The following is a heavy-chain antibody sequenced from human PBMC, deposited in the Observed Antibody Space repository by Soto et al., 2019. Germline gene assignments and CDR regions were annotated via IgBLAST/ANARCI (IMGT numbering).Heavy chain of an antibody. J-gene: IGHJ3*02. CDR1: VESISSYY. V-gene: IGHV4-59*08. D-gene: IGHD5-12*01. CDR2: IYYSGST. CDR3: ARPRREYSGYDDAFDI. Sequence: SETLSLTCTVSVESISSYYCSWIRQPPGKGLEWIGYIYYSGSTNYNPSLKSRVTISVDTSKNQFSLKLSSVTAADTAVYYCARPRREYSGYDDAFDIWGQGTMVTVSS.